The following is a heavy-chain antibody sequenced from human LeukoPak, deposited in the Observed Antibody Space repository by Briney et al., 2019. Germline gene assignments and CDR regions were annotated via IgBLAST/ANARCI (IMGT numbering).Heavy chain of an antibody. Sequence: VASAKVSCKASGYTFTGYYMHWVRLAPGPGLEWMGWINPNRGGTNYAQKFQGRVTMTRDTSISTAYMELSRLRSDDTAVYYCARGYSSGWYVKDYWGQGTLVTVSS. D-gene: IGHD6-19*01. J-gene: IGHJ4*02. CDR1: GYTFTGYY. CDR3: ARGYSSGWYVKDY. V-gene: IGHV1-2*02. CDR2: INPNRGGT.